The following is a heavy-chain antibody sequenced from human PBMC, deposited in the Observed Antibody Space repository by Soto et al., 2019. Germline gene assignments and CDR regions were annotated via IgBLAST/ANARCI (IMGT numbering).Heavy chain of an antibody. D-gene: IGHD2-15*01. CDR1: GGSISSGGYY. CDR2: IYYSGST. V-gene: IGHV4-31*03. Sequence: QVQLQESGPGLVKPSQTLSLTCTVSGGSISSGGYYWSWIRQHPGKGLEWIGYIYYSGSTYYNPSLKSRVTISVDTSKNQFSLKLSSVTAADTAVYYCARGGGEWYCSGGSCDPRSNWFDPWGQGTLVTVSS. CDR3: ARGGGEWYCSGGSCDPRSNWFDP. J-gene: IGHJ5*02.